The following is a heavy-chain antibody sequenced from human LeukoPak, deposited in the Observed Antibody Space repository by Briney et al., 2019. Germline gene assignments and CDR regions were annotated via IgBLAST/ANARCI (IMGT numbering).Heavy chain of an antibody. V-gene: IGHV1-69*01. D-gene: IGHD6-19*01. CDR1: GGTFSNYH. Sequence: SVKVSCKASGGTFSNYHINWVRQAPGEGLEWMGGMIPIFDSPNYAQKFQGRVTITADESTSTVYMEVSSLRSDDTAVYYCARDRLGGRSGRDTDYWGQGTLVTVSS. CDR2: MIPIFDSP. J-gene: IGHJ4*02. CDR3: ARDRLGGRSGRDTDY.